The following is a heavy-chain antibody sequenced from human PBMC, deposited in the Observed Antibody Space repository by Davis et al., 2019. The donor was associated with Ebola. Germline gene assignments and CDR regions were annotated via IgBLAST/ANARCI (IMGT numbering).Heavy chain of an antibody. CDR3: ARPHYSGSVGQFDY. CDR1: GFTFSSYW. J-gene: IGHJ4*02. V-gene: IGHV3-74*01. Sequence: GESLKISCAASGFTFSSYWMHWVRQAPGKGLVWVSRSNSDGSSTSYADSVKGRFTISRDNAKNTVYLQMNDVRVEDTAVYYCARPHYSGSVGQFDYWGQGTLVTVSS. D-gene: IGHD1-26*01. CDR2: SNSDGSST.